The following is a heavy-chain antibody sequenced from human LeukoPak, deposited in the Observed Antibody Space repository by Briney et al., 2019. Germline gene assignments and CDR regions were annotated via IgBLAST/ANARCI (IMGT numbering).Heavy chain of an antibody. CDR1: GGSFSGYY. D-gene: IGHD4-17*01. J-gene: IGHJ4*02. CDR2: INHSGST. CDR3: TDYGDSDY. Sequence: PSETLSLTCAVYGGSFSGYYWTWIRQPPGKGLEWIGEINHSGSTNYNPSLKSRVTISVDTSKNQFSLKLSSVTAADTAVYYCTDYGDSDYWGQGTLVTVSS. V-gene: IGHV4-34*01.